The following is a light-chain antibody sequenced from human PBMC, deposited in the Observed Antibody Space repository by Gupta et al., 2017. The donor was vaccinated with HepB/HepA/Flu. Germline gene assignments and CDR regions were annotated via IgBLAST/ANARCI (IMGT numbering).Light chain of an antibody. CDR3: SSYTSSSTPVV. CDR1: SSDVGGYNY. CDR2: DVS. V-gene: IGLV2-14*01. Sequence: QSALTQPASVSGSPGQSITISCTGTSSDVGGYNYVSWYQQHPGKAPKLMIYDVSNRPSGVSNRFSGSNSGNTASLTISGLQAEDEADYYCSSYTSSSTPVVFCGGTKLTVL. J-gene: IGLJ2*01.